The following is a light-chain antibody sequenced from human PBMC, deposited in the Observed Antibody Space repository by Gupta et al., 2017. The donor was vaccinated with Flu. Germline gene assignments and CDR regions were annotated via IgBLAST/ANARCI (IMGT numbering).Light chain of an antibody. CDR2: WAS. CDR3: QQDHATPRT. CDR1: QSVLNSGNNKNY. J-gene: IGKJ1*01. Sequence: DIVMSQSTDSLALSLGERATINGKSSQSVLNSGNNKNYLAWYQQRPGQPPKVLFYWASTRESGVPDRFSGSGSGTDFTLTITSLQAEDVAVYYGQQDHATPRTFGQGTKVEIK. V-gene: IGKV4-1*01.